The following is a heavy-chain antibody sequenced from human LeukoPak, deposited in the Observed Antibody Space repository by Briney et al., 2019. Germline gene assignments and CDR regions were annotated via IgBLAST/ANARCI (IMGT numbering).Heavy chain of an antibody. CDR2: ISGSGGST. V-gene: IGHV3-23*01. Sequence: GGSLRLSCAASGFTFSSYAMSWVRQAPGKGLEWVSAISGSGGSTYYADSVKGWFTISRDNSKNTLYLQMNSLRAEDTAVYYCAKMSGYDFWSGYWHFDYWGQGTLVAVSS. CDR1: GFTFSSYA. CDR3: AKMSGYDFWSGYWHFDY. D-gene: IGHD3-3*01. J-gene: IGHJ4*02.